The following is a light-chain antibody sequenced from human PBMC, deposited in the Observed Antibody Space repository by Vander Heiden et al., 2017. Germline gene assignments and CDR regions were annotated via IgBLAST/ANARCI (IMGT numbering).Light chain of an antibody. V-gene: IGLV6-57*01. Sequence: NFMLTQPHSVSESPGKTVTISCTRSVGSIASNYVQLYPQRPGSSPTTVIYEDNQRPSGVPDRFSGSIDSSSNSASLTISGLKTEDEADYYCQSYDSSDRDVVFGGGTKLTVL. CDR3: QSYDSSDRDVV. CDR2: EDN. CDR1: VGSIASNY. J-gene: IGLJ2*01.